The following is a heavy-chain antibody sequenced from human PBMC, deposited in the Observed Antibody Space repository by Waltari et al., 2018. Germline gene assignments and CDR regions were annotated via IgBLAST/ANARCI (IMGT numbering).Heavy chain of an antibody. CDR2: TNHSGST. Sequence: QVQLQQWGAGLLKPSETLSLTCAVYGASFSGSYWSWIRQPPGKGLEWIGETNHSGSTNYNPSLKSRVTISVDTSENQFSLKLSSVTAADTAVYYCARVSKTGDAFDSWGQGTMVTVSS. CDR1: GASFSGSY. CDR3: ARVSKTGDAFDS. J-gene: IGHJ3*02. D-gene: IGHD3-9*01. V-gene: IGHV4-34*01.